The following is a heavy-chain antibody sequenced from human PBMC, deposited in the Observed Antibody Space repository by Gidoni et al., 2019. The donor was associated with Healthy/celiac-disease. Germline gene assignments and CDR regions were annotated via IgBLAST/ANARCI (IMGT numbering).Heavy chain of an antibody. V-gene: IGHV3-48*01. J-gene: IGHJ6*02. D-gene: IGHD3-3*01. CDR1: GFPFSSYS. CDR3: ARDRRYYDFWSGDYGMDV. Sequence: EVQLVASGGGLVQPGGSLRLSCAASGFPFSSYSLTWVRQAPGKGLEWVSYISSSSSTIYYADSVKGRFTISRDNAKNSLYLQMNSLRAEDTAVYYCARDRRYYDFWSGDYGMDVWGQGTTVTVSS. CDR2: ISSSSSTI.